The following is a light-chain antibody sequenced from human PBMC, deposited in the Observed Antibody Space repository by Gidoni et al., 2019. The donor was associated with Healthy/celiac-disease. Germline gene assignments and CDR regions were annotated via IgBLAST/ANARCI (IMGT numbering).Light chain of an antibody. CDR2: AAS. CDR3: QQSYSTPFP. J-gene: IGKJ3*01. Sequence: DIQMTQSPSSLSASVGARVTITCRASQSISSYLNWYQQKPGKAPKLLIYAASSLQSGVPSRFSGSGSGTDFTLTISSLQPEDFATYYCQQSYSTPFPFGPGTKVDIK. V-gene: IGKV1-39*01. CDR1: QSISSY.